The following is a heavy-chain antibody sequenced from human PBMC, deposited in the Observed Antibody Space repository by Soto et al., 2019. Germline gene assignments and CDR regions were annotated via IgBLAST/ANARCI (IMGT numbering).Heavy chain of an antibody. CDR1: GGTFNSYA. CDR3: ARSSVEMDTIFHFDD. V-gene: IGHV1-69*01. CDR2: ITPIFCPA. J-gene: IGHJ4*02. Sequence: QVELVQSGAAVGTPGSSVKVSCKASGGTFNSYAISWVRQAPGQGLEWMGRITPIFCPAMYAQNFQGRVTITADESTGTAYMELSSLRSEDTAVYYCARSSVEMDTIFHFDDWGQGTLVTVSS. D-gene: IGHD5-18*01.